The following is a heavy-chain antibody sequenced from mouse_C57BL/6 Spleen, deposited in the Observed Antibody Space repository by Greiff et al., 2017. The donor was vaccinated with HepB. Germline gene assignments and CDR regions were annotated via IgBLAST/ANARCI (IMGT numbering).Heavy chain of an antibody. J-gene: IGHJ1*03. Sequence: EVQLQQSGPELVKPGASVKISCKASGYTFTDYYMNWVKQSHGKSLEWIGDINPNNGGTSYNQKFKGKATLTVDKSSSTAYMELRSLTSEDSAVYYYASFHGYGYWYFDVWGTGTTVTVSS. D-gene: IGHD2-2*01. CDR1: GYTFTDYY. CDR3: ASFHGYGYWYFDV. CDR2: INPNNGGT. V-gene: IGHV1-26*01.